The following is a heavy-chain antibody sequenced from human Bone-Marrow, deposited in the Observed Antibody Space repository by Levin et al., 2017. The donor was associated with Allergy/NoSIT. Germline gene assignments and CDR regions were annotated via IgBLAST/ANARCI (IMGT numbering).Heavy chain of an antibody. V-gene: IGHV4-34*01. J-gene: IGHJ3*02. D-gene: IGHD5-24*01. CDR1: GGSFSGYY. Sequence: SETLSLTCAVNGGSFSGYYWSWIRQSPGKGLEWIGEINSSGSTTYNPSLKGRVTISVGTANNQFSLNVTSVTAADTAVYFCARGGEMATFDAFDIWGQGTLVTVSS. CDR2: INSSGST. CDR3: ARGGEMATFDAFDI.